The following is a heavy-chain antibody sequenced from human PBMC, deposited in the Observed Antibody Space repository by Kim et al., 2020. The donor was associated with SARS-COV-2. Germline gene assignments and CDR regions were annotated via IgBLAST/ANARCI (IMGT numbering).Heavy chain of an antibody. D-gene: IGHD5-12*01. J-gene: IGHJ4*02. CDR3: TRVTDAYKSGRD. V-gene: IGHV4-34*01. CDR2: IHPDGNS. Sequence: SETLSLTCAVYGGSFSGYYFTWIRQPPGKGLEWIGEIHPDGNSYYNPSLMSRVTISLDTSKSQFSLNMNSVTAADTAVYWCTRVTDAYKSGRDWGQGTLVTVSS. CDR1: GGSFSGYY.